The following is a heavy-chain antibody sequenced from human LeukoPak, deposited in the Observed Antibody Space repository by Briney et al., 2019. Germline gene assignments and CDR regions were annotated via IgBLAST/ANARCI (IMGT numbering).Heavy chain of an antibody. CDR1: GGSISSSSYY. CDR3: GRGITFGGVPFVY. V-gene: IGHV4-39*07. Sequence: SETLSFTCTVSGGSISSSSYYWGWIRQPPGKGLEWIGSIYYSGSTYYNPSLKSRVTISVDTSKNQFSLKLSSVTAADTAVHYCGRGITFGGVPFVYWGQGTLVTVSS. J-gene: IGHJ4*02. CDR2: IYYSGST. D-gene: IGHD3-16*01.